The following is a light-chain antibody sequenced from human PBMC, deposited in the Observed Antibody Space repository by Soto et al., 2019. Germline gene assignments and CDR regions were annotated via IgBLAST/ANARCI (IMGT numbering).Light chain of an antibody. J-gene: IGKJ5*01. CDR3: KKSYSTWIN. V-gene: IGKV1-39*01. Sequence: DIQMTHAPSSLSESVGDRVTITFLPSQSIDNFLNWYQQKPGKAPNLMIYAASSLQSGVQSRFSGSGSGTDFTLTIRSMQPEDFATYYCKKSYSTWINCGKGQRRAIK. CDR2: AAS. CDR1: QSIDNF.